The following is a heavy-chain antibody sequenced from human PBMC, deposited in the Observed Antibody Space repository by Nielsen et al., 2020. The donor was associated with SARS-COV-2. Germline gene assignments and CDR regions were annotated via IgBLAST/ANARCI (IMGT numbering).Heavy chain of an antibody. CDR3: ARAQIAVAGPDY. CDR2: IIPILGIA. J-gene: IGHJ4*02. V-gene: IGHV1-69*04. Sequence: SVKVSCKASGGTFSSYAISWVRQAPGQGLEWMGRIIPILGIANYAQKFQGRVTITADKSTSTAYMELSSLRAEDTAVYYCARAQIAVAGPDYWGQGTLVTVSS. CDR1: GGTFSSYA. D-gene: IGHD6-19*01.